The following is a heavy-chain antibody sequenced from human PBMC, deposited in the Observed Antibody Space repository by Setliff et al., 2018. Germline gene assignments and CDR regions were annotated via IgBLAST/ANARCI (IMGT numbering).Heavy chain of an antibody. D-gene: IGHD2-2*01. CDR3: ARGDQLLRFDP. V-gene: IGHV4-59*01. CDR2: IYYSGST. CDR1: GGSISSYY. J-gene: IGHJ5*02. Sequence: SETLSLTCTVSGGSISSYYWSWIRQPPGKGLEWIGYIYYSGSTNYNPSLKSRVTISVDTSKNQFSLKLSSVTAADTAVYYCARGDQLLRFDPWGQGTLVTVSS.